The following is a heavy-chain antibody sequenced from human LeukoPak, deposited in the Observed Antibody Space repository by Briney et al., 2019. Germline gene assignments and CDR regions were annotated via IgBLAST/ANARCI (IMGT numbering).Heavy chain of an antibody. CDR2: INPNSGGT. CDR1: GYTFTGYY. V-gene: IGHV1-2*02. J-gene: IGHJ3*02. Sequence: ASVKVSCKASGYTFTGYYMHWARQAPGQGLEWMGWINPNSGGTNYAQKFQGRVTMTRDTSISTAYMELSRLRSDDTAVYYCARDDSSGYSLPDAFDIWGQGTMVTVSS. D-gene: IGHD3-22*01. CDR3: ARDDSSGYSLPDAFDI.